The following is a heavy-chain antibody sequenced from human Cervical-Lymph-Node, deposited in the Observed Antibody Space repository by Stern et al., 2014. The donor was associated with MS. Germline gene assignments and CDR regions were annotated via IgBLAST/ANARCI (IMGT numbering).Heavy chain of an antibody. D-gene: IGHD6-6*01. CDR3: AKDLEYSSSFNYYYGMDV. Sequence: VQLVESGGGVVQPGRSLRLSCAASGFTFSSYGMHWVRQAPGKGLEWVAVISYDGSNKYYADSVKGRFTISRDISKNTLYLQMNSLRAEDTAVYYCAKDLEYSSSFNYYYGMDVWGQGTTVTVSS. J-gene: IGHJ6*02. CDR2: ISYDGSNK. V-gene: IGHV3-30*18. CDR1: GFTFSSYG.